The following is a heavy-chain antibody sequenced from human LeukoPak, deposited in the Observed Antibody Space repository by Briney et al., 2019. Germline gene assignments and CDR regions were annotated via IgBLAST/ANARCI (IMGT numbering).Heavy chain of an antibody. J-gene: IGHJ4*02. CDR2: IYNSGST. V-gene: IGHV4-59*01. Sequence: PAETLSLTCTVSGGSISIYYWSWIRQPPGKGLEWLGYIYNSGSTYYNPSLKSRVTISVDTSKNQFSLRLTSMTAADAAVYYCVRDRERTYWGQGTLVTVSS. CDR3: VRDRERTY. CDR1: GGSISIYY. D-gene: IGHD5-24*01.